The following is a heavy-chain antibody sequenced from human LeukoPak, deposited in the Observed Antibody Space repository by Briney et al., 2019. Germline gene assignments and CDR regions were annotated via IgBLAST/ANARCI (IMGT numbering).Heavy chain of an antibody. D-gene: IGHD6-19*01. J-gene: IGHJ4*02. CDR3: ARDFSVAGRFDY. CDR2: ISSSSSYI. CDR1: GFTFSSYS. V-gene: IGHV3-21*01. Sequence: PGGSLRLSCAASGFTFSSYSMNWVRQAPGKGLEWVSSISSSSSYIYYADSVKGRFTISRDNAKNSLYLQMSSLRAEDTAVYYCARDFSVAGRFDYWGQGTLVTVSS.